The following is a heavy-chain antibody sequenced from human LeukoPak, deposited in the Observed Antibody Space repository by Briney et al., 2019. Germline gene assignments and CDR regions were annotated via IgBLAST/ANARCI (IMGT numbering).Heavy chain of an antibody. Sequence: GGSLRLSCAASGYTFSSYGMHWVRQAPGKGLEWVAFIRDDGSNKYYADSVKGRFTISRDNSKNTLYLQMNSLRAEDTAVYYCAKDYDFWSGYAKYYFDYWGQGTLVTVSS. CDR2: IRDDGSNK. D-gene: IGHD3-3*01. CDR1: GYTFSSYG. CDR3: AKDYDFWSGYAKYYFDY. J-gene: IGHJ4*02. V-gene: IGHV3-30*02.